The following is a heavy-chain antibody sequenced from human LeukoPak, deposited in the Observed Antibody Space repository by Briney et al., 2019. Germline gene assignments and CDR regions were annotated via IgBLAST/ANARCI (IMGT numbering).Heavy chain of an antibody. CDR2: IYHSGST. V-gene: IGHV4-38-2*01. Sequence: SETLSLTCAVSGYSISSGYYWGWIRQPPGKGLEWIGSIYHSGSTYYNPSLKSRVTISVDTPKNQFSLKLSSVTAADTAVYYCARKSMVGGVMIDSWGQGTLVTVSS. CDR1: GYSISSGYY. CDR3: ARKSMVGGVMIDS. J-gene: IGHJ4*02. D-gene: IGHD3-10*01.